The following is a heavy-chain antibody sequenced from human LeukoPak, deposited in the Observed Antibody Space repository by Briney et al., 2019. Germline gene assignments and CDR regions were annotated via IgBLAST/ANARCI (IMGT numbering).Heavy chain of an antibody. CDR3: AKDPYLGGVGATSFDY. CDR2: ISGSGGST. Sequence: GGSLRLSCAASGFTFSSYGMHWVRQAPGKGLEWVSAISGSGGSTYYADSVKGRFTISRDNSKNTLYLQMNSLRAEDTAVYYCAKDPYLGGVGATSFDYWGQGTLVTVSS. D-gene: IGHD1-26*01. V-gene: IGHV3-23*01. J-gene: IGHJ4*02. CDR1: GFTFSSYG.